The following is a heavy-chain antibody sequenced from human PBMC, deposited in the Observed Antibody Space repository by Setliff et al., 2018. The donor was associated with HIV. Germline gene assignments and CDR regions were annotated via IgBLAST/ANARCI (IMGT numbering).Heavy chain of an antibody. D-gene: IGHD6-13*01. V-gene: IGHV3-11*01. CDR1: GFTFSDYY. J-gene: IGHJ4*02. CDR2: ISSSGSTI. Sequence: GGSLRLSCAASGFTFSDYYMSWIRQAPGKGLEWVSYISSSGSTIYYADSGKGRFTISRDNAKNSLYLQMNSPRAEDTAVYYCARVQRIAAAYDYWGQGTLVTSPQ. CDR3: ARVQRIAAAYDY.